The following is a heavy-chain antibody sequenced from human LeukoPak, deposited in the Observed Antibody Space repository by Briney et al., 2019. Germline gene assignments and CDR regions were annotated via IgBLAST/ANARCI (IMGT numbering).Heavy chain of an antibody. CDR3: ATDQDYVSVGGY. Sequence: PGGSLRLSCAGSGFPFSSHGMNWVRQAPGKGLEWVSSISSSSTYIYYADSVKGRFTISRDNAKNSLYLQMNSLRVEDTAVYYCATDQDYVSVGGYWGQGTLVTVSS. D-gene: IGHD4-17*01. CDR1: GFPFSSHG. J-gene: IGHJ4*02. CDR2: ISSSSTYI. V-gene: IGHV3-21*01.